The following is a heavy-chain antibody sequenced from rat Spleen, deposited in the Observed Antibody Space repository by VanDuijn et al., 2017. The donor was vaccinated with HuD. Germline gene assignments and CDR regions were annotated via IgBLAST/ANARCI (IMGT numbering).Heavy chain of an antibody. CDR1: GFTFSSFP. Sequence: EVQLVESGGGLVQPGRSLKLSCAASGFTFSSFPMAWVRQAPTKGLEWVATISTSGGSTYYRDSVKGRFTISRDNAKSTLYLQMNSLRSEDTATYYCTTKGAHYFDYWGQGVMVTVSS. V-gene: IGHV5-46*01. CDR2: ISTSGGST. J-gene: IGHJ2*01. CDR3: TTKGAHYFDY.